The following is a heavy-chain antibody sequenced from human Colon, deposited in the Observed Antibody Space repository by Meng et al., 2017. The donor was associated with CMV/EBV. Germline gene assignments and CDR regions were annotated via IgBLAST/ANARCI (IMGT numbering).Heavy chain of an antibody. Sequence: AGSLTLSCDASQFTFKNFAMHWVRQAPGKGLQWVSTISGSGLTTYYADSVKGRFTVSRDNSEDTLYLQMHSLRAEDTAVYYCATDRSLREIVPAAVAFGYWGQGTLVTVSS. V-gene: IGHV3-23*01. D-gene: IGHD2-2*01. CDR3: ATDRSLREIVPAAVAFGY. CDR2: ISGSGLTT. CDR1: QFTFKNFA. J-gene: IGHJ4*02.